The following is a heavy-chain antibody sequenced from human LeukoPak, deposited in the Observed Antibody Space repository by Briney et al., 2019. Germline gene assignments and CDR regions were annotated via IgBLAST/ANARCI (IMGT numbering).Heavy chain of an antibody. J-gene: IGHJ4*02. Sequence: PSQTLSLTCTVSGGSISSGGYFWTWIRQQPGKGLEWIGYIYYSGSTYYTPSLKSRVTISVDMSKNQFSLKLSSVTAADTAVYYCARAPYSSSSIDYWGQGTLVTVSS. CDR2: IYYSGST. CDR1: GGSISSGGYF. V-gene: IGHV4-31*03. CDR3: ARAPYSSSSIDY. D-gene: IGHD6-6*01.